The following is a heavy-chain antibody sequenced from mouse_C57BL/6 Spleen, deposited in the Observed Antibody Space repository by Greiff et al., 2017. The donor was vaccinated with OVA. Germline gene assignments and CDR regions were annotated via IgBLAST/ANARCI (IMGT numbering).Heavy chain of an antibody. D-gene: IGHD1-1*02. Sequence: EVQLQESGPELVKPGASVKIPCKASGYTFTDYNMDWVKQSHGKSLEWIGDINPNNGGTIYNQKFKGKATLTVDKSSSTAYMELRSLTSEDTAVYYCARNIYGPGNYFDYWGQGTTLTVSS. CDR3: ARNIYGPGNYFDY. CDR2: INPNNGGT. CDR1: GYTFTDYN. V-gene: IGHV1-18*01. J-gene: IGHJ2*01.